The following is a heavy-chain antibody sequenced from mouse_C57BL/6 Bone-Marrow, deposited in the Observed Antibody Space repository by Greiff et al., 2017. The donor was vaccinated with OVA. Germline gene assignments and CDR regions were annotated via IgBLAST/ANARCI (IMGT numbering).Heavy chain of an antibody. Sequence: VQLQQPGAELVKPGASVKLSCKASGYTFTSYWMQWVKQRPGQGLEWIGEIDPSDSYTNYNQKFKSKATLTVDTSSSTAYMQLSSLTSEDSAVYYCAREAYWGQGTLVTVSA. CDR3: AREAY. CDR1: GYTFTSYW. CDR2: IDPSDSYT. J-gene: IGHJ3*01. V-gene: IGHV1-50*01.